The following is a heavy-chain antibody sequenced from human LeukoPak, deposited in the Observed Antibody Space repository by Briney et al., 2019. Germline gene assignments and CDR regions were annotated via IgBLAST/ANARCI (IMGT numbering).Heavy chain of an antibody. J-gene: IGHJ4*02. CDR3: ARLLRTVALFDY. V-gene: IGHV4-39*01. CDR1: GGSVSSGSYY. D-gene: IGHD4-23*01. CDR2: IYYSGST. Sequence: PSETLSLTCTVSGGSVSSGSYYWSWIRQPPGKGLEWIGSIYYSGSTNYNPSLKSRVTISIDTSKNQFTLKLSSVTAADTTVYYCARLLRTVALFDYWGQGTLVTVSS.